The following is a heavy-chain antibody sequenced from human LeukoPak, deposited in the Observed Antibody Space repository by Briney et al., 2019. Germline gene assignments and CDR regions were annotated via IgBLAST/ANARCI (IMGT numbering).Heavy chain of an antibody. CDR1: GYSIRSGFY. J-gene: IGHJ4*02. CDR2: IYHSGIT. Sequence: SETLSLTCTVSGYSIRSGFYWGWIRQPPGKGLEWIGNIYHSGITYYTPSLKSRVTISVDTSKNQFSLKLSSVTAADTAVYYCARKISSGWYGIDYWGQGTLVTVSS. CDR3: ARKISSGWYGIDY. V-gene: IGHV4-38-2*02. D-gene: IGHD6-19*01.